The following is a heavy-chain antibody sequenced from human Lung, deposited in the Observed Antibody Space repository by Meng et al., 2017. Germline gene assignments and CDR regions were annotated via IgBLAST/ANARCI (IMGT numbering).Heavy chain of an antibody. D-gene: IGHD4-11*01. V-gene: IGHV4-34*02. Sequence: QVELPQGGAGLFNPSETLSLTCFVAGGSFSGSYWSWIRQPPGKGLEWIGEINHSWSTNYNPSLESRATISVDTSQNNLSLKLSSVTAADSAVYYCARGPTTMAHDFDYWGQGTLVTVSS. J-gene: IGHJ4*02. CDR3: ARGPTTMAHDFDY. CDR2: INHSWST. CDR1: GGSFSGSY.